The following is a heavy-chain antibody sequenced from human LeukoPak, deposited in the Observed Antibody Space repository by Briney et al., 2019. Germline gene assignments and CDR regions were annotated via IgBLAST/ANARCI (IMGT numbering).Heavy chain of an antibody. V-gene: IGHV3-7*01. Sequence: GGSVKVSWAASGFTFKNYWMPWVRQAPGKGLEWVAHIKEDGTQRYYVDYVKGRFTISKDDAKNSLQMQMNTLTDKVTAVYYCVRGGWELGYWGQGILVIVS. CDR2: IKEDGTQR. CDR3: VRGGWELGY. D-gene: IGHD4-23*01. J-gene: IGHJ4*02. CDR1: GFTFKNYW.